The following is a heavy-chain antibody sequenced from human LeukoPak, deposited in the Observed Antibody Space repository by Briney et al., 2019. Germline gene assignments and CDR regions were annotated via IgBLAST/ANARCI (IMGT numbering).Heavy chain of an antibody. CDR3: ARGARYCSSTSCRSDFDY. CDR1: GGTFSSYG. D-gene: IGHD2-2*01. Sequence: GASVKVSCKASGGTFSSYGVSWVRQAPGQGLEWMGWMNPNSGNTGYAQKFQGRVTMTRNTSISTAYMELSSLRSEDTAVYYCARGARYCSSTSCRSDFDYWGQGTLVTVSS. V-gene: IGHV1-8*02. CDR2: MNPNSGNT. J-gene: IGHJ4*02.